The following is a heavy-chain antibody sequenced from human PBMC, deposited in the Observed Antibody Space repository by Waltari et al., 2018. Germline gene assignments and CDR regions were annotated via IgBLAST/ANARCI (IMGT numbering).Heavy chain of an antibody. CDR3: ARGEEGYGEAYY. J-gene: IGHJ4*02. CDR2: INDDAKEK. Sequence: EVQLVESGGGLVQPGGSLRLSCAASGFTFNKYWMTWVRQAPGKGLEWVANINDDAKEKYNVDSVKGRFTISRDNTKKSLYLQMNSLRVDDTAVYYCARGEEGYGEAYYWGQGTLVTVSS. V-gene: IGHV3-7*04. CDR1: GFTFNKYW. D-gene: IGHD3-10*01.